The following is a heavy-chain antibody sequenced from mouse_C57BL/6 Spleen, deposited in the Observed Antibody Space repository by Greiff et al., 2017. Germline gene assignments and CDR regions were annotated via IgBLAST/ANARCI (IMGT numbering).Heavy chain of an antibody. D-gene: IGHD4-1*01. V-gene: IGHV1-61*01. CDR3: ARSGGAYAMDY. Sequence: QVQLQQPGAELVRPGSSVTLSCKASGYTFTSYWMDWVKQRPGQGLEWIGNIYPSDSETHYNQKFKDKATLTVDKSSSTAYMQLSSLTSEDSAVYYCARSGGAYAMDYWGQGTSVTVSS. CDR1: GYTFTSYW. J-gene: IGHJ4*01. CDR2: IYPSDSET.